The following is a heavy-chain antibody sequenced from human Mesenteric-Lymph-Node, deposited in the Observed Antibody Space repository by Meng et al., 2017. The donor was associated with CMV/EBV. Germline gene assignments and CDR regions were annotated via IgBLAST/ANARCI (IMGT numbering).Heavy chain of an antibody. Sequence: QWQGQVSGPRLVKPSSTLSLKCTFSGGSISSSWHYWGWIRQPPGKGLEWIGSIFYSGSAHYNPALESRVTISIDKSKNEFFLNLGSVTAADTAMYFCARDTLTYSYGPGWIDPWGQGTLVTVSS. V-gene: IGHV4-39*02. J-gene: IGHJ5*02. D-gene: IGHD3-10*01. CDR3: ARDTLTYSYGPGWIDP. CDR2: IFYSGSA. CDR1: GGSISSSWHY.